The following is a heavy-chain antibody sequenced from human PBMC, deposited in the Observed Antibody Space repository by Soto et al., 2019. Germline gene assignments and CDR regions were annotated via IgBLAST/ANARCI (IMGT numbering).Heavy chain of an antibody. Sequence: GSLRLSCAASGFTFRSFTMNWIRQAPGKGLEWVSTISSNSAYIYYTDALRGRFTISRDNAKNSLHLQMNSLRAEDTAVYYCTRDASRDSSARGWFDPWGPGTLVTVSS. CDR1: GFTFRSFT. CDR2: ISSNSAYI. D-gene: IGHD6-13*01. V-gene: IGHV3-21*01. J-gene: IGHJ5*02. CDR3: TRDASRDSSARGWFDP.